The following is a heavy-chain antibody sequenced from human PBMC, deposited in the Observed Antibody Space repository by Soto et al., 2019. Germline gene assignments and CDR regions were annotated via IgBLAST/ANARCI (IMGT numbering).Heavy chain of an antibody. D-gene: IGHD3-10*01. Sequence: PGASLRLSKTASEFIIGEYGKSSFRQDPVKELEWVGLIKSRTYGGTTEYAASVKGRFTISRDDSKNIAYLQMNSLKSEDTGVYYCSRIYGSGDFLPDYWGQGP. CDR2: IKSRTYGGTT. CDR3: SRIYGSGDFLPDY. V-gene: IGHV3-49*03. J-gene: IGHJ4*02. CDR1: EFIIGEYG.